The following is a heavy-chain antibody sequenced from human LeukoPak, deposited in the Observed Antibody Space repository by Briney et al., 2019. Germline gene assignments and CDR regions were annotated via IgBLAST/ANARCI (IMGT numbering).Heavy chain of an antibody. CDR1: GGSISSYY. D-gene: IGHD5-12*01. Sequence: PSETLSLTCTVSGGSISSYYWSWIRQPAGKGLEWIGRIYTSGSTNYNPSLKSRVTMSVDTSKNQFSLKLSSVTAADTAVYYCARGFSGYDLRAAFDIWGQGTMVTVSS. CDR2: IYTSGST. CDR3: ARGFSGYDLRAAFDI. V-gene: IGHV4-4*07. J-gene: IGHJ3*02.